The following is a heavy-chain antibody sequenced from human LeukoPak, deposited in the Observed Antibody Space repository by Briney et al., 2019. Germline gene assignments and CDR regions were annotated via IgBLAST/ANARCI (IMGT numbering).Heavy chain of an antibody. J-gene: IGHJ4*02. CDR1: GYTFTGYY. V-gene: IGHV1-2*02. CDR2: INPNSGGT. CDR3: ARDLTDSTSLDY. D-gene: IGHD3-22*01. Sequence: ASVKVSCKAPGYTFTGYYMHWVRQAPGQGLEWMGWINPNSGGTNYAQKFQGRVTMTRDTSISTAYMELSRLRSDDTAVYYCARDLTDSTSLDYWGQGTLVTVSS.